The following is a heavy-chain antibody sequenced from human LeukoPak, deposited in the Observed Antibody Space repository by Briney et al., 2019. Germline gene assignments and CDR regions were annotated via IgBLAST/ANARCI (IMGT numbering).Heavy chain of an antibody. V-gene: IGHV3-15*01. D-gene: IGHD3-22*01. CDR3: TTAGGYYYDSSGYYWGTFDY. Sequence: GGSLRLSCAASGFTFSNAWMSWVRQAPGKGLEWVGRIKSKTDGGTTDYAAPVKGRFTISRDDSKNTLYLQMNSLKTEDTAVYYCTTAGGYYYDSSGYYWGTFDYWGQGTLVTVSS. J-gene: IGHJ4*02. CDR1: GFTFSNAW. CDR2: IKSKTDGGTT.